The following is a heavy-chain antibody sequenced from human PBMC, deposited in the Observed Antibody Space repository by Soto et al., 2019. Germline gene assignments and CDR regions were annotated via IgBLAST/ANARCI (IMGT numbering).Heavy chain of an antibody. Sequence: SETLSLTCTVSGGSISRGDPYWMWIRQPPGKGLEWIGHIYYSGSTYYSPSLKSRVTLSVDTSKNQFSLKLTSVTAADTAVYYCATAHDSKNYYYYGMDVWGPGTTVTVSS. J-gene: IGHJ6*02. CDR3: ATAHDSKNYYYYGMDV. CDR2: IYYSGST. D-gene: IGHD2-15*01. CDR1: GGSISRGDPY. V-gene: IGHV4-30-4*01.